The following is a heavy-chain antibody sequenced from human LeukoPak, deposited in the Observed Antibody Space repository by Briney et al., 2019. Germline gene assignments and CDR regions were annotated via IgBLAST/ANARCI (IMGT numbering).Heavy chain of an antibody. V-gene: IGHV3-30-3*01. CDR3: AKATYYYDNSGYYSYYYGMDA. Sequence: PGRSLTLSCAASGFTFSSYAMHWVRQAPGKGLEWVAAISHDGSNNYYADSVKGRFTISRDNSKNTLYLQMNRLRAEDTALYYCAKATYYYDNSGYYSYYYGMDAWGQGTTVTVSS. J-gene: IGHJ6*02. CDR2: ISHDGSNN. CDR1: GFTFSSYA. D-gene: IGHD3-22*01.